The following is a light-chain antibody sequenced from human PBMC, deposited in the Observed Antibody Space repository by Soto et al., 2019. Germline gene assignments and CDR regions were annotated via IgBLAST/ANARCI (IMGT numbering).Light chain of an antibody. CDR3: QHRTNWPPVT. Sequence: EIVLTQSPATLSLSPGESAALSCRASQSVGSHLAWYQQKPGQPPRLLIYDASNRATGIPARFSGSGSGTDFTLTISSLEPEDFAVYYCQHRTNWPPVTFGQGTRLEIK. V-gene: IGKV3-11*01. J-gene: IGKJ5*01. CDR1: QSVGSH. CDR2: DAS.